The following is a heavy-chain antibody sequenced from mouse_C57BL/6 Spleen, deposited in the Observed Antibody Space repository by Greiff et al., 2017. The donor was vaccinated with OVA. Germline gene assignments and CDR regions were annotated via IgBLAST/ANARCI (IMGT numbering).Heavy chain of an antibody. J-gene: IGHJ1*03. D-gene: IGHD2-1*01. CDR1: GFTFSDYY. CDR3: ARALYYGNSWYFDV. Sequence: EVMLVESEGGLVQPGSSMKLSCTASGFTFSDYYMAWVRQVPEKGLEWVANINYDGSSTYYLDSLKSRFIISRDNAKNILYLQMSSLKSEDTATYYCARALYYGNSWYFDVWGTGTTVTVSS. CDR2: INYDGSST. V-gene: IGHV5-16*01.